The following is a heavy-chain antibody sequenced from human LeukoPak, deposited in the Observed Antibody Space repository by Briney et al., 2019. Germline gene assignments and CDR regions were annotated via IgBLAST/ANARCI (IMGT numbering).Heavy chain of an antibody. Sequence: GASVKVSCKASGYTFTGYYMHWVRQAPGQGVEWMGRTNPNSGGTNYAQKFQGRVTMTRDTSISTAYMEPSRLRSDDTAVYYCARRVGYDSSGYYYVSTGSLVYWGQGTLVTVSS. J-gene: IGHJ4*02. CDR2: TNPNSGGT. CDR1: GYTFTGYY. V-gene: IGHV1-2*06. CDR3: ARRVGYDSSGYYYVSTGSLVY. D-gene: IGHD3-22*01.